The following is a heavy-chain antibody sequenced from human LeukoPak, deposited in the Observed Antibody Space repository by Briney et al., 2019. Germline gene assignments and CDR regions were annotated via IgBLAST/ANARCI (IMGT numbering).Heavy chain of an antibody. Sequence: PRRSLRLSRAASGFTFSNAWMSWVRQPPRKWLEWVGRIKSKTDGGTTDYAAPVKGRFTISRDDSKNTLYLQMNSLKTEDTAVYYCTTDQTPYAFDIWGQGTMVTVSS. J-gene: IGHJ3*02. CDR1: GFTFSNAW. CDR3: TTDQTPYAFDI. CDR2: IKSKTDGGTT. V-gene: IGHV3-15*01.